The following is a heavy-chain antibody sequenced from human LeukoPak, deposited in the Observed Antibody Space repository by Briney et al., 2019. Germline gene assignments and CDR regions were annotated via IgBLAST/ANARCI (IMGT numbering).Heavy chain of an antibody. D-gene: IGHD6-25*01. CDR3: ARAAGAQGGTLCPFDY. J-gene: IGHJ4*02. V-gene: IGHV4-34*01. CDR2: INHSGST. Sequence: SETLSLTCAVYGGSFSGYYWSWIRQPPGKGLGWIGEINHSGSTNYNPSLKSRVTISVDTSKNQFSLKLSSVTAADTAVYYCARAAGAQGGTLCPFDYWGQGTLVTVSS. CDR1: GGSFSGYY.